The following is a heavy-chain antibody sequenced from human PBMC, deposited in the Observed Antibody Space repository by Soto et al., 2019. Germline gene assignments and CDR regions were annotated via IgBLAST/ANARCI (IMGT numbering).Heavy chain of an antibody. J-gene: IGHJ4*02. V-gene: IGHV3-33*01. Sequence: QVQVVESGGGVVQPGRSLRLSCATSGFTFSNYGMHWVRQAPGKGLEWVAVIWHDGKNKYYADSVKGRITISRDNSKNTLYLEINSLRAEDTAVYHWARDPGNDEAIDYWCQGTLVTVSS. CDR1: GFTFSNYG. CDR3: ARDPGNDEAIDY. CDR2: IWHDGKNK. D-gene: IGHD1-1*01.